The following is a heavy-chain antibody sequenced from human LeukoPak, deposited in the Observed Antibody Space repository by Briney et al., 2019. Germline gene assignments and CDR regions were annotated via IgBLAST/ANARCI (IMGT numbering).Heavy chain of an antibody. CDR3: ASELYCSSTGCSSYYYYYAIDV. CDR1: GGSISTYY. CDR2: IYTSGTT. V-gene: IGHV4-4*07. J-gene: IGHJ6*02. D-gene: IGHD2-2*01. Sequence: SETLSLTCTVSGGSISTYYWGWIRQPAGKGLEWIGRIYTSGTTNYSPSLKSRVTMSVDTSKNQFSLKLSSVTAADMAVYYCASELYCSSTGCSSYYYYYAIDVWGQGTTVTVSS.